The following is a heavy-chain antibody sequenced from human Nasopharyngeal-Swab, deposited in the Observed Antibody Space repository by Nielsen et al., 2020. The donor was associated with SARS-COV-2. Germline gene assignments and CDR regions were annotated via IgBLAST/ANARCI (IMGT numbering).Heavy chain of an antibody. J-gene: IGHJ3*02. CDR2: IYYSGST. CDR3: ARVNNPFLWFEDLPHPHDAFDI. D-gene: IGHD3-10*01. Sequence: WIRQPPGKGLEWIGNIYYSGSTNYNPSLKSRVTISVDTSKNQFSLKLSSVTAADTAVYYCARVNNPFLWFEDLPHPHDAFDIWGQGTMVTVSS. V-gene: IGHV4-59*01.